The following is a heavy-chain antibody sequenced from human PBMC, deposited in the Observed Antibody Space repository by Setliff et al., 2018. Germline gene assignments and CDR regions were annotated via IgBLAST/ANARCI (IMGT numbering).Heavy chain of an antibody. CDR1: GFTFSSYS. J-gene: IGHJ4*02. Sequence: PGGSLRLSCAASGFTFSSYSMNWVRQAPGKGLVWFSHINSDGSGTSYADSVKGRFTISRDNAKNTLYLQMNNLRVEDTAVYYCARLRKDYGDYYYFDYWGQGTLVTVS. D-gene: IGHD4-17*01. CDR3: ARLRKDYGDYYYFDY. CDR2: INSDGSGT. V-gene: IGHV3-74*01.